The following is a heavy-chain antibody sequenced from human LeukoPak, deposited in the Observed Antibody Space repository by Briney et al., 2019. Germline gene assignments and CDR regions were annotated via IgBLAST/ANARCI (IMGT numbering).Heavy chain of an antibody. CDR2: ISAYNGNT. CDR3: ARGLIAAAGMDV. J-gene: IGHJ6*04. V-gene: IGHV1-18*01. Sequence: ASVKVSCKASGYTFTNYDISWVRQAPGQGLEWMGWISAYNGNTNYAQKFQGRVTMTTDTSTTAAYMELRTLKSDDTAVYFCARGLIAAAGMDVWGKGTTVTVSS. CDR1: GYTFTNYD. D-gene: IGHD6-13*01.